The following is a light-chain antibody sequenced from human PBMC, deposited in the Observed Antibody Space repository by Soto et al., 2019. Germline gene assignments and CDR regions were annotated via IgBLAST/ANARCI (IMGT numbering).Light chain of an antibody. CDR1: ESISDW. J-gene: IGKJ5*01. Sequence: DIQMTQSPSTLSASVGDRVTFTCRASESISDWLVWYHQKPGKAPKLLIYKASRLESGVPSRFSGSASGTEFTLTITSLQPDDFGTYYCQQHSTPSISFGLGTRLEIK. V-gene: IGKV1-5*03. CDR2: KAS. CDR3: QQHSTPSIS.